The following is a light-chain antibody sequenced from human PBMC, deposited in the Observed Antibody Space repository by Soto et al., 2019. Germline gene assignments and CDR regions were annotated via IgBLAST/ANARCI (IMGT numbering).Light chain of an antibody. V-gene: IGLV1-44*01. Sequence: QSALTQPPSASGTPGQRVTLSCSGSSSNIGSHTVNWYQQVPGTAPKLLIYNNNQRPSGVPDRFSGSKSGTSASLNISGLPSEDEDDYYCAAWHDSLNGPVFGGGTQLTVL. CDR1: SSNIGSHT. CDR2: NNN. J-gene: IGLJ7*01. CDR3: AAWHDSLNGPV.